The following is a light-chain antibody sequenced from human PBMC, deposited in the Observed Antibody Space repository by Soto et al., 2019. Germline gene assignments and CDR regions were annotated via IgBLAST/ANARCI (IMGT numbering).Light chain of an antibody. CDR2: STS. V-gene: IGLV7-43*01. CDR1: TGAVTNAYY. J-gene: IGLJ2*01. CDR3: LLYYGNAVV. Sequence: QAVVTQEPSLTVSPGGTVTLTCASSTGAVTNAYYPNWFQQKPGQAPRALINSTSNKHSWTPARSSGSLLGGKAALTLSGVQPEDEAEYYCLLYYGNAVVFGAGTKLTVL.